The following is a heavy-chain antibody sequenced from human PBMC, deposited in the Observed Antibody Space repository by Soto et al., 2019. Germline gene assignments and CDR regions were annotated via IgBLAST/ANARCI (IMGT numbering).Heavy chain of an antibody. CDR3: ARVTAGKGSLGYYYYGMDV. Sequence: ASVKVSCKASGSTFSSYAISWVRQAPGQGLEWMGGIIPIFGTANYAQKFQGRVTITADESTSTAYMELSSLRSEDTAVYYCARVTAGKGSLGYYYYGMDVWGQGTTVTVSS. V-gene: IGHV1-69*13. CDR2: IIPIFGTA. CDR1: GSTFSSYA. D-gene: IGHD3-10*01. J-gene: IGHJ6*02.